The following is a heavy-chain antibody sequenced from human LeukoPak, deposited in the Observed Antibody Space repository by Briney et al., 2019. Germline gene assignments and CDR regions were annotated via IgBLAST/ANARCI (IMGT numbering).Heavy chain of an antibody. CDR3: ARDSGSYSAGHGWFDP. Sequence: SVKVSCKASGGTFSSYAISWVRQAPGQGLEWMGGIIPIFGTANYAQKFQGRVTITADESTSTAYMELSSLRSEDTAMYYCARDSGSYSAGHGWFDPWGQGTLVTVSS. V-gene: IGHV1-69*13. J-gene: IGHJ5*02. CDR2: IIPIFGTA. CDR1: GGTFSSYA. D-gene: IGHD1-26*01.